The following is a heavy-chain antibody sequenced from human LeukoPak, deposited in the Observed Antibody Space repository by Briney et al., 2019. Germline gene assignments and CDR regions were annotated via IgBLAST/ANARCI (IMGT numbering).Heavy chain of an antibody. CDR2: IYYSGTT. CDR1: GASITGHY. D-gene: IGHD3-16*01. Sequence: SKTLSLTRTVSGASITGHYWSWIRQPREKGLEWIGFIYYSGTTNYNPSLKSRVTISVDTSKNQFSLTLSSVTAADTAVYYCARHLGGGIYFDYWGQGTLVTVSS. CDR3: ARHLGGGIYFDY. V-gene: IGHV4-59*08. J-gene: IGHJ4*02.